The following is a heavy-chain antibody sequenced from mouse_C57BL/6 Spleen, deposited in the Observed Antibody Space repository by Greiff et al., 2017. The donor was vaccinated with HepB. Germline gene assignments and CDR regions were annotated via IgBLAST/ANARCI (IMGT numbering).Heavy chain of an antibody. D-gene: IGHD1-1*01. CDR3: ARWRALGSSNYFDY. CDR1: GYTFTSYW. J-gene: IGHJ2*01. CDR2: IDPSDSYT. Sequence: VQLQQSGAELVMPGASVKLSCKASGYTFTSYWMHWVKQRPGQGLEWIGEIDPSDSYTNYNQKFKGKSTLTVDKSSSTAYMQLSSLTSEDSAVYYCARWRALGSSNYFDYWGQGTTLTVSS. V-gene: IGHV1-69*01.